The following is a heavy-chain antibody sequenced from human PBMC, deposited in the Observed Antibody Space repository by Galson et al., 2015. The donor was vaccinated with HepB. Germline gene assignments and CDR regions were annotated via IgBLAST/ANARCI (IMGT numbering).Heavy chain of an antibody. V-gene: IGHV3-30-3*01. CDR2: ISYDGSNK. CDR3: TRGLIGCRAGSCYGGSFDY. D-gene: IGHD2-15*01. Sequence: SLRLSCAASGFTFSSYAMHWVRQAPGKGLEWVALISYDGSNKYHADSVKGRFTISRDNSKNTLYLQMNSLRAEDTAVYYCTRGLIGCRAGSCYGGSFDYWGQGTLVTVSS. CDR1: GFTFSSYA. J-gene: IGHJ4*02.